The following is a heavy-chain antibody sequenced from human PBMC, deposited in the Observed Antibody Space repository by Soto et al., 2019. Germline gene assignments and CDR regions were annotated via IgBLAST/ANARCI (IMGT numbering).Heavy chain of an antibody. J-gene: IGHJ3*02. CDR2: IYYSGST. CDR1: GGSISSGGYY. V-gene: IGHV4-31*03. Sequence: QVQLQESGPGLVKPSQTLSLTCTVSGGSISSGGYYWSWIRQHPGKGLEWIGYIYYSGSTYYNPSLKSRVTISVDTSKNQFSLKLSSVTAADTAVYYCARASLSPIVVVPAANPVNAFDIWGPGTMVTVSS. D-gene: IGHD2-2*01. CDR3: ARASLSPIVVVPAANPVNAFDI.